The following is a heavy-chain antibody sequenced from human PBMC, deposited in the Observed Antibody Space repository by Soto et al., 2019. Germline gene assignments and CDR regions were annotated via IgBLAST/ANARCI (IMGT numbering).Heavy chain of an antibody. Sequence: QITLKESGPTLVKPTQTLTLTCTFSGFSLSTSGVGVGWIRQPPGKALEWLALIYWDDDKRYSPSLKSRLTSAKDTSKSQVVLTMTNMDPVDTATYYCAHRLGYGVNLWFDPWGQGTLVTVSS. CDR1: GFSLSTSGVG. CDR2: IYWDDDK. V-gene: IGHV2-5*02. J-gene: IGHJ5*02. D-gene: IGHD4-17*01. CDR3: AHRLGYGVNLWFDP.